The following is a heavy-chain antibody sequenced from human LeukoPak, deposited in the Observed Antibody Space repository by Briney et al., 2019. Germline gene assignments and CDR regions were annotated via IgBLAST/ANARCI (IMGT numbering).Heavy chain of an antibody. J-gene: IGHJ4*01. Sequence: SETLSLTCGVQGESFSGYYLSWGRQPPGKGLELIGEISHSGITNYCPALQSRCTISVDMSKNQFSLKLPYVTAADTAVYYCARGTYYYESSGIYYWGQGSLVTVSS. V-gene: IGHV4-34*01. CDR2: ISHSGIT. CDR1: GESFSGYY. D-gene: IGHD3-22*01. CDR3: ARGTYYYESSGIYY.